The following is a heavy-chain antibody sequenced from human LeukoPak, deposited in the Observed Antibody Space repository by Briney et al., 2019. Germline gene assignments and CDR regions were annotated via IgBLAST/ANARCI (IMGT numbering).Heavy chain of an antibody. CDR1: GFTFSSYG. V-gene: IGHV3-33*06. D-gene: IGHD6-13*01. Sequence: GGSLRLSCAASGFTFSSYGMHWVRQAPGKGLEWVAVIWYDGSNKYYADSVKGRFTISRDNSKNTLYLQMNSLRAEDTAVYYCANGPGYSSSWYPADYWGQGTLVTVSS. CDR2: IWYDGSNK. J-gene: IGHJ4*02. CDR3: ANGPGYSSSWYPADY.